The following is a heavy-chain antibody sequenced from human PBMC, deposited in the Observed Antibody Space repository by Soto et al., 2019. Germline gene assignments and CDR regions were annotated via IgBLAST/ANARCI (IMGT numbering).Heavy chain of an antibody. J-gene: IGHJ3*02. CDR2: ISAYNGNT. Sequence: QVQLVQSGAEVKKPGASVKVSCKASGYTFTSYGISWVRQAPGQGLEWMGWISAYNGNTNYAQKLQGRVTMTTDTSTSTADMELRSLRSDDTAVYYCARDIAVAGRYRGAFDIWGQGTMVTVSS. CDR3: ARDIAVAGRYRGAFDI. V-gene: IGHV1-18*01. CDR1: GYTFTSYG. D-gene: IGHD6-19*01.